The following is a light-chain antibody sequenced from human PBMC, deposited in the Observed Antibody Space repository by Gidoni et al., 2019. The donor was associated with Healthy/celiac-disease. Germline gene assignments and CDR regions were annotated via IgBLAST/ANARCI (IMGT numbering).Light chain of an antibody. CDR2: DES. CDR1: QDISNY. V-gene: IGKV1-33*01. Sequence: DIQMTQSPFSLSASVGDRVTITCQASQDISNYLNLYQQKPGKAPKLLIYDESNLETVVPSRLSGSGSGTDFNVTISSMQPEDNATYYCQQYDNHPTGVTFGPGTKVDIK. J-gene: IGKJ3*01. CDR3: QQYDNHPTGVT.